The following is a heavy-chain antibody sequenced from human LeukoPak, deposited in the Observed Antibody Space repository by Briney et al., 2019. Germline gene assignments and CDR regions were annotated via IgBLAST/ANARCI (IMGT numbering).Heavy chain of an antibody. CDR3: ARDSGSGNNDY. V-gene: IGHV1-3*01. J-gene: IGHJ4*02. CDR1: GYTFTSYA. D-gene: IGHD1-26*01. Sequence: VASVKVSCKASGYTFTSYAIHWVRQAPGQRLEWMGWISAGNGNTKYSQNFLGRVTFISNTSATTAFMELSSLRSEDAAVYYCARDSGSGNNDYWGQGTLVTVSS. CDR2: ISAGNGNT.